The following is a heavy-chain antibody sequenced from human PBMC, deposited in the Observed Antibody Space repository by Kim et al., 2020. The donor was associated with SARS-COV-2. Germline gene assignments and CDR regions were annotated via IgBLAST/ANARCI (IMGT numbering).Heavy chain of an antibody. CDR1: GYTFTSYY. D-gene: IGHD3-3*01. V-gene: IGHV1-46*03. CDR3: AREGLTIFGVVISDLYYYYGMDV. CDR2: INPSGGST. J-gene: IGHJ6*02. Sequence: ASVKVSCKASGYTFTSYYMHWVRQAPGQGLEWMGIINPSGGSTSYAQKFQGRVTMTRDTSTSTVYMELSSLRSEDTAVYYCAREGLTIFGVVISDLYYYYGMDVWGQGTTVTVSS.